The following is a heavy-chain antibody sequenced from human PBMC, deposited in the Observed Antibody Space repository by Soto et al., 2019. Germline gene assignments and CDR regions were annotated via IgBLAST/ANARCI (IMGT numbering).Heavy chain of an antibody. D-gene: IGHD5-12*01. CDR2: ISGSGGST. J-gene: IGHJ4*02. Sequence: GGSLRLSCAASGFTFSSYAMSWVRQAPGKGLEWVSAISGSGGSTYYADTVKGRFPISRDNSKNTLYLQMNSLRAEDTAVYYCAKDLEYSGYDDSLSYFDYWGQGTLVTVSS. CDR1: GFTFSSYA. CDR3: AKDLEYSGYDDSLSYFDY. V-gene: IGHV3-23*01.